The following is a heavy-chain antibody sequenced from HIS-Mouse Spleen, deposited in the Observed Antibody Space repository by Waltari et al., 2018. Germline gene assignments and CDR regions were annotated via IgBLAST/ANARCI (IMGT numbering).Heavy chain of an antibody. J-gene: IGHJ4*02. CDR3: AKDRGSQFDY. CDR1: GFTFSSYG. V-gene: IGHV3-30*18. D-gene: IGHD1-26*01. CDR2: ISYDGSNK. Sequence: QVQLVESGGGVVQPGRSLRLSCAASGFTFSSYGIHWVRQAPGKGLEWVEVISYDGSNKYYADAVKGRFTISRDNSKNTLYLQMNSLRAEDTAVYYCAKDRGSQFDYWGQGTLVTVSS.